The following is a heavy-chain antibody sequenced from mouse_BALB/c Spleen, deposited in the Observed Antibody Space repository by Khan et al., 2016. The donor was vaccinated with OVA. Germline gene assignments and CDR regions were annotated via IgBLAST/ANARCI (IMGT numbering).Heavy chain of an antibody. Sequence: EVELVESGGGLVKPGGSLKLSCAASGFTFSDYYMYWVRQTPEKRLEWVATISDGGTSTYYPDSVKGRFTISRDNAKNSLYLQMSSLKSDDTAIFLCVRAVYGAFAYWGQGTLVTVSA. CDR1: GFTFSDYY. CDR3: VRAVYGAFAY. D-gene: IGHD1-1*02. CDR2: ISDGGTST. J-gene: IGHJ3*01. V-gene: IGHV5-4*02.